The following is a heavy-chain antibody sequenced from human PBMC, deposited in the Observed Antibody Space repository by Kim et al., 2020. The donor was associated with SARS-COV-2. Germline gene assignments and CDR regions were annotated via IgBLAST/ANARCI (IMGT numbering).Heavy chain of an antibody. D-gene: IGHD3-3*01. Sequence: ASVKVSCKASGYSFTSYVITWVRQAPGQGLEWMGWISPYNGNTNYAQNLQGRVTMTTDTSTNTAYMELRSLRSDDTAVYYCARTKLRFVEWIEGVYGMDVWGQGTTVTVSS. V-gene: IGHV1-18*04. CDR2: ISPYNGNT. J-gene: IGHJ6*02. CDR3: ARTKLRFVEWIEGVYGMDV. CDR1: GYSFTSYV.